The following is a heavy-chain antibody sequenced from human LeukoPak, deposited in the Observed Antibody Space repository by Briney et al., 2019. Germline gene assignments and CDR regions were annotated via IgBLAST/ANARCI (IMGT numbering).Heavy chain of an antibody. Sequence: GGSLRLSCTASGFTFSNYAMSWVRQAPGKGLEWVPTISGSDGSTYYADSVKGRFTISRDNSKNTLYLQMNSLRVEDTAIYYCAKGRGYCTGGSCYSDYWGQGTLVTVSS. CDR2: ISGSDGST. CDR1: GFTFSNYA. D-gene: IGHD2-15*01. V-gene: IGHV3-23*01. CDR3: AKGRGYCTGGSCYSDY. J-gene: IGHJ4*02.